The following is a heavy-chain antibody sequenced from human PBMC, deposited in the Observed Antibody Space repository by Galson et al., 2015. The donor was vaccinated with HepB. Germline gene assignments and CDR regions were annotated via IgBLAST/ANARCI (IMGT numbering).Heavy chain of an antibody. CDR1: GFTFSDYY. Sequence: SLRLSCAASGFTFSDYYMSWIRQAPGKGLEWVSYISSSGSTIYYADSVKGRFTISRDNAKNSLYLQMNSLRAEDTAEYYCARDDKDYYDSSGLDYGMDVWGQGTTVTVSS. D-gene: IGHD3-22*01. J-gene: IGHJ6*02. CDR2: ISSSGSTI. CDR3: ARDDKDYYDSSGLDYGMDV. V-gene: IGHV3-11*01.